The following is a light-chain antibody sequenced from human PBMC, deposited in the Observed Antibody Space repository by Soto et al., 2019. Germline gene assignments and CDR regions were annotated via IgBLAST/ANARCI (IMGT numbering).Light chain of an antibody. CDR1: QAISNY. CDR2: GAN. V-gene: IGKV1-39*01. CDR3: QQCHATPLT. Sequence: DIQMTQSPSFLSASVGDSVTITCRASQAISNYLNWYQQKPGKAPNLLIFGANTLHSGVPSRFSGSGYGTDLTLTITTLQPEDVGIYYCQQCHATPLTVGQWTLLDI. J-gene: IGKJ5*01.